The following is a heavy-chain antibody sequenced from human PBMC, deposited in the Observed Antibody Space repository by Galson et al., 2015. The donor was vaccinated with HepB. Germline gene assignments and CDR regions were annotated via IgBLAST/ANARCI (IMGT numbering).Heavy chain of an antibody. V-gene: IGHV1-2*04. D-gene: IGHD3-10*01. CDR3: ARVGGYNYYGSGRQEGMMTYGMDV. CDR1: GYTFTGYY. Sequence: SVKVSCKASGYTFTGYYMHWVRQAPGQGLEWMGWINPNSGGTNYAQKFQGWVTMTRDTSISTAYMELSRLRSDDTAVYYCARVGGYNYYGSGRQEGMMTYGMDVWGQGTTVTVSS. J-gene: IGHJ6*02. CDR2: INPNSGGT.